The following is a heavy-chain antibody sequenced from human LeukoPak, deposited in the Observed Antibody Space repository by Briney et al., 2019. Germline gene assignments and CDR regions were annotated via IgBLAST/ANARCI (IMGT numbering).Heavy chain of an antibody. CDR3: AKGTYYDILTGPDY. Sequence: GGSLRLSCAASGFTFSSYAMSWVRQAPGKGLEWVSAISGSGGSTYCADSVKGRFTISRDNSKNTLYLQMNSLRAEDTAVYYCAKGTYYDILTGPDYWAREPWSPSPQ. CDR2: ISGSGGST. D-gene: IGHD3-9*01. CDR1: GFTFSSYA. J-gene: IGHJ4*02. V-gene: IGHV3-23*01.